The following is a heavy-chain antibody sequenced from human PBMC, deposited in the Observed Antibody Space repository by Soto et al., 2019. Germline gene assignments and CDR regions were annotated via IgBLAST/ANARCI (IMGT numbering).Heavy chain of an antibody. J-gene: IGHJ3*02. V-gene: IGHV1-2*04. CDR1: GYTFTGYY. CDR2: INPNSGGT. Sequence: ASVKVSCKASGYTFTGYYMHWVRQAPGQGLEWMGWINPNSGGTNYAQKFQGWVTMTRDTSISTAYMELSRLRSDDTAEYGCARDALTGDAFDIWGKGTMVTVSS. CDR3: ARDALTGDAFDI. D-gene: IGHD7-27*01.